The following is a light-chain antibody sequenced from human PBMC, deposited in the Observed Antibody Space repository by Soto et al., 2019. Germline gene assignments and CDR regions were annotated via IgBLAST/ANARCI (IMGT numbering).Light chain of an antibody. J-gene: IGLJ2*01. V-gene: IGLV2-23*01. Sequence: QSALTQPASVSGSPGQSITISCTGTSSDVGSYNLVSWYQHHPGKAPKLMIYEGSKRPSGVSNRFSASKSGNTASLTISGLQAEDEADYYCCSYAGSSTDVVFGGGTKLTVL. CDR1: SSDVGSYNL. CDR2: EGS. CDR3: CSYAGSSTDVV.